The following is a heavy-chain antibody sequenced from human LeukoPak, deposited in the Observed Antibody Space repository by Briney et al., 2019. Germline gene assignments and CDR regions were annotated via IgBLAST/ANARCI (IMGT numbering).Heavy chain of an antibody. J-gene: IGHJ5*02. CDR2: IYPGDSDT. V-gene: IGHV5-51*01. CDR3: ARQDRGWFDP. CDR1: GSIFTSYW. Sequence: GAPLDISCQASGSIFTSYWIGGLRQLPGKGLEGMGIIYPGDSDTRYSPSCQGQVTIAADKYISTAYLQWSSLKASDSAMYYCARQDRGWFDPWGQGALVTVSS. D-gene: IGHD3-10*01.